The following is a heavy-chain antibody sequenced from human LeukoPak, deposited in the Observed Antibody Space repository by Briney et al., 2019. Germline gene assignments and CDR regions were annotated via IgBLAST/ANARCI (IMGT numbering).Heavy chain of an antibody. V-gene: IGHV1-69*05. CDR3: AAPGASGFVGNFWSGPLDF. Sequence: ASVKVSCKASGGTFSSYAISWVRQAPGQGLEWMGGIIPIFGTANYAQKFQGRVTITTDESTSTAYMELSSLKSEDTAVYYCAAPGASGFVGNFWSGPLDFWGQGALVTVSS. J-gene: IGHJ4*02. D-gene: IGHD3-3*01. CDR1: GGTFSSYA. CDR2: IIPIFGTA.